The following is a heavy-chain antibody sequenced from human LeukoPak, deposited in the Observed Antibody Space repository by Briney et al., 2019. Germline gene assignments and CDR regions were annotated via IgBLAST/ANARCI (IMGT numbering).Heavy chain of an antibody. CDR1: GFTFSHYA. V-gene: IGHV3-30*03. D-gene: IGHD3-16*02. J-gene: IGHJ3*02. CDR2: ITDDESDK. Sequence: GGSLRLSCAASGFTFSHYAIHWVRQAPGKGLEWVAVITDDESDKHYADSVKGRFTISRDNARNSLYLQMDSLRAEDTAVYYCARARLPDRTEAFDIWGQGTMVTVSS. CDR3: ARARLPDRTEAFDI.